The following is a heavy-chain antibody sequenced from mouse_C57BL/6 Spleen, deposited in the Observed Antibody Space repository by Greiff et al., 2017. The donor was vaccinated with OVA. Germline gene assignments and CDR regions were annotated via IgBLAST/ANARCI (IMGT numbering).Heavy chain of an antibody. D-gene: IGHD1-1*01. Sequence: QVQLQQSGAELVRPGASVTLSCKASGYTFTDYEMHWVKQTPVHGLEWIGAIDPETGGTAYNQKFKGKAILTVDKSSSTAYMELRSLTSDDSAVYYCAGGGSRTYYYAMDYWGQGTSVTVSS. CDR1: GYTFTDYE. V-gene: IGHV1-15*01. CDR3: AGGGSRTYYYAMDY. J-gene: IGHJ4*01. CDR2: IDPETGGT.